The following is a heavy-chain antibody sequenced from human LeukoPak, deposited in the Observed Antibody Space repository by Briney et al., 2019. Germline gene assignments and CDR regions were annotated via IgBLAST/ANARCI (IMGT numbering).Heavy chain of an antibody. J-gene: IGHJ4*02. D-gene: IGHD1-7*01. CDR3: ARAHRPTTHFDY. CDR2: IYTSGST. V-gene: IGHV4-61*02. CDR1: GGSISSASYY. Sequence: SETLSLTCTVSGGSISSASYYWSWIRQPAGKGLEWIGRIYTSGSTNYNPSLKSRVTISVDTSKNQFSLKLSSVTAADTAVYYCARAHRPTTHFDYWGQGTLVTVSS.